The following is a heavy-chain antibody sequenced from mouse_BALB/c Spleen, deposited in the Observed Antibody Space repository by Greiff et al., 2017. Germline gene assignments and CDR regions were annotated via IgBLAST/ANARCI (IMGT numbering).Heavy chain of an antibody. Sequence: VHVKQSGPELVKPGASVKMSCKASGYTFTSYVMHWVKQKPGQGLEWIGYINPYNDGTKYNEKFKGKATLTSDKSSSTAYMELSSLTSEDSAVYYCARGGILPYYFDYWGQGTTLTVSS. CDR3: ARGGILPYYFDY. CDR1: GYTFTSYV. J-gene: IGHJ2*01. V-gene: IGHV1-14*01. D-gene: IGHD1-1*01. CDR2: INPYNDGT.